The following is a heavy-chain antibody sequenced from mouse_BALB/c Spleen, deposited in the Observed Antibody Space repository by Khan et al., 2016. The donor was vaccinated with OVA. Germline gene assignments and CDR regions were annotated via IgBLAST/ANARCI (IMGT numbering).Heavy chain of an antibody. CDR1: GFTFSSYT. Sequence: EVELVESGGGLVKPGGSLKLSCAASGFTFSSYTLSWVRQTPEMRLEWVATISSGATYTYYPDSVKGRFTISRDNAKNTLSLQMSSLKSEDTAMYYCSRDGNYAHWYFDVWGAGTTVTVSS. CDR3: SRDGNYAHWYFDV. V-gene: IGHV5-6-4*01. J-gene: IGHJ1*01. D-gene: IGHD2-1*01. CDR2: ISSGATYT.